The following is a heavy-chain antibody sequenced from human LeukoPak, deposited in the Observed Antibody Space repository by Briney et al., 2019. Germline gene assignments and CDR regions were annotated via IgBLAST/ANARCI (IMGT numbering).Heavy chain of an antibody. V-gene: IGHV4-39*07. Sequence: SETLSLTCTVSGGSISSSSYYWGWIRQPPGKGLEWIGSIYYSGSTYYNPSLKSRVTISIDTPKNQFSLKLSSVTAADTAVYYCARGGGYSQSWFDPWGQGTLVTVSS. CDR2: IYYSGST. CDR1: GGSISSSSYY. J-gene: IGHJ5*02. CDR3: ARGGGYSQSWFDP. D-gene: IGHD5-18*01.